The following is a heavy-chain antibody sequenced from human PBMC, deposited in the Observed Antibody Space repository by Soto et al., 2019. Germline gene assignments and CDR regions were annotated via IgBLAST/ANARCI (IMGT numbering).Heavy chain of an antibody. D-gene: IGHD3-22*01. CDR2: IFWDDDK. J-gene: IGHJ4*02. CDR3: AHRSCDSRTYSVDS. V-gene: IGHV2-5*02. Sequence: QITLEESGPTLLKPTQTLTLTCTFSGFSLTTEGVAVAWARQSPGKAPEWLAVIFWDDDKRFNPSLGSRLTITTDPSKSQVLLRLTRVDPVDAATDFCAHRSCDSRTYSVDSWAPGPLATVSS. CDR1: GFSLTTEGVA.